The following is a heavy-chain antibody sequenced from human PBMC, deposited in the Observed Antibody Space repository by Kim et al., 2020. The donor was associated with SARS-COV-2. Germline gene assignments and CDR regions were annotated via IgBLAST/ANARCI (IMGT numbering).Heavy chain of an antibody. CDR3: ARDGRGYAPGYYYGMDV. Sequence: SETLSLTSTVSGGSISSYYWSWIRQPPGKGLEWIGYIYYSGSTNYNPSLKSRVTISLDTSKNQSSLKLSSVTAADTAVYYCARDGRGYAPGYYYGMDVWGHGPAVTVSS. CDR2: IYYSGST. D-gene: IGHD6-25*01. V-gene: IGHV4-59*01. J-gene: IGHJ6*02. CDR1: GGSISSYY.